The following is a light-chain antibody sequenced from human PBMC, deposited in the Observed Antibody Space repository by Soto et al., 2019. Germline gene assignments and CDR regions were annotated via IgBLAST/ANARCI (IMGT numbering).Light chain of an antibody. J-gene: IGKJ5*01. V-gene: IGKV1-33*01. Sequence: IQLNQSPSSLYASVGETVTITCRASQDIANSLNWYQHQPGKAPKLRIYAVSFLETGVPSRFRRRCSVTFFGLTINSLQAEDFETYYCQQHDSRPTMTFGQVTRLDIK. CDR2: AVS. CDR3: QQHDSRPTMT. CDR1: QDIANS.